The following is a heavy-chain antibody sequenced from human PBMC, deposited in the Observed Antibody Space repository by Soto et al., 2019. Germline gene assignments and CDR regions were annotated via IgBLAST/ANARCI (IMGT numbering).Heavy chain of an antibody. D-gene: IGHD1-26*01. V-gene: IGHV3-48*03. Sequence: GGSLRLSCAASGFTFSSYEMNWVRQAPGKGLEWVSYISSSGSTIYYADSVKGRFTISRDNAKNSLYLQMNSLRAEDTAVYYCARVERDSGGYYPRVVDYWGQGTLVTVSS. CDR2: ISSSGSTI. CDR1: GFTFSSYE. CDR3: ARVERDSGGYYPRVVDY. J-gene: IGHJ4*02.